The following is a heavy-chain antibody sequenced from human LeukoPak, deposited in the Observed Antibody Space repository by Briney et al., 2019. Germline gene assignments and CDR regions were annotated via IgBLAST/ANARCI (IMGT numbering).Heavy chain of an antibody. CDR3: ARGPGPADDGGGYCFDY. V-gene: IGHV1-46*01. CDR2: VSASGGST. J-gene: IGHJ4*02. CDR1: GFTFSNAW. D-gene: IGHD3-22*01. Sequence: GGSLRLSCAASGFTFSNAWMSWVRQAPGKGLEWVSAVSASGGSTTSAQKFQGRVTMTRDTSTSTVYMELRSLRSEDTAVYYCARGPGPADDGGGYCFDYWGQGTLVTVSS.